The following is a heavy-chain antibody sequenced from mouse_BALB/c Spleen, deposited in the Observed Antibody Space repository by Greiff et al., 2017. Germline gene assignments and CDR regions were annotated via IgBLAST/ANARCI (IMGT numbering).Heavy chain of an antibody. CDR2: ISTYYGDA. J-gene: IGHJ4*01. D-gene: IGHD2-4*01. Sequence: QVHVKQSGAELVRPGVSVKISCKGSGYTFTDYAMHWVKQSHAKSLEWIGVISTYYGDASYNQKFKGKATMTVDKSSSTAYMELARLTSEDSAIYYCARRDYDYAMDYWGQGTSVTVSS. CDR3: ARRDYDYAMDY. CDR1: GYTFTDYA. V-gene: IGHV1S137*01.